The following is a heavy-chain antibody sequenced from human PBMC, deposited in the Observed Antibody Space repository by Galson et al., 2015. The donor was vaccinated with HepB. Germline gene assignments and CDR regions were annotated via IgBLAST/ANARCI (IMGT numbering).Heavy chain of an antibody. CDR3: AKTNKGVGPNTAANWYFEV. D-gene: IGHD2-8*01. J-gene: IGHJ2*01. CDR2: ISGSVDRT. Sequence: SLRLSCAASGFTFSSYAMTWVRQAPGKGLEWVSVISGSVDRTIYAASVKGRFTISRDISKNTLYMHMNSLRAEDTAVYYCAKTNKGVGPNTAANWYFEVWGRGTLVTVSS. CDR1: GFTFSSYA. V-gene: IGHV3-23*01.